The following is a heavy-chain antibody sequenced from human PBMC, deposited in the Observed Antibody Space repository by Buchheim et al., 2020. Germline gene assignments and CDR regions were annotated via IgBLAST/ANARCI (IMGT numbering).Heavy chain of an antibody. CDR1: GGSFSGYY. J-gene: IGHJ4*02. CDR3: ARGPELELRPATGLEWDY. V-gene: IGHV4-34*01. Sequence: QVQLQQWGAGLLKPSETLSLTCAVYGGSFSGYYWSWIRQPPGKGLEWIGEINHSGSTNYNPSLKSRVTISVDTSKNQFSLKLSSVTAADTAVYYCARGPELELRPATGLEWDYWGQGTL. CDR2: INHSGST. D-gene: IGHD1-7*01.